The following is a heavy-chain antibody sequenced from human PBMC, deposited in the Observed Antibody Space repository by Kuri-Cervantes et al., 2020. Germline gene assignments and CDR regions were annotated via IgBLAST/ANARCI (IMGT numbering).Heavy chain of an antibody. V-gene: IGHV3-21*01. D-gene: IGHD1-1*01. Sequence: GESLKISCAASGFTFSNSSMNWVRQAPGKGLEWVSSISGTGAYTHYADSEKGRFTISRDNGKKSLYLQMNNLKSEDTAMYYCARVMQLQRPIWGQGALVTVSS. CDR3: ARVMQLQRPI. J-gene: IGHJ4*02. CDR1: GFTFSNSS. CDR2: ISGTGAYT.